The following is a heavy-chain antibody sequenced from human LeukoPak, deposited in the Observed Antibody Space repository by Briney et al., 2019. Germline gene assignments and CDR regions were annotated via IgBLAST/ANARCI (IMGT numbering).Heavy chain of an antibody. CDR2: MIPNSGNT. V-gene: IGHV1-8*01. D-gene: IGHD3-10*01. CDR3: ARSPTITMVRGQGVEFDP. CDR1: GYTFTSYD. Sequence: RASVKVSCKASGYTFTSYDINWVRQATGQGLEWMGWMIPNSGNTGYAQKFQGRVTMTRNTSISTAYMELSRLRSDDTAVYYCARSPTITMVRGQGVEFDPWGQGTLVTVSS. J-gene: IGHJ5*02.